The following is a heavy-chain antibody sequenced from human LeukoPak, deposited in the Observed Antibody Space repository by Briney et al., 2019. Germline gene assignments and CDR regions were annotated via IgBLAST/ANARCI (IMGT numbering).Heavy chain of an antibody. V-gene: IGHV3-23*01. CDR3: ASREGIAVAGTAFDI. CDR2: ISGSGGST. Sequence: GGSLRLSCAASGFTFSSYAMSWVRQAPGKGLEWVSAISGSGGSTYYADSVRGRFTISRDNSKNTLYLQMNSLRAEDTAVYYCASREGIAVAGTAFDIWGQGTMVTVSS. D-gene: IGHD6-19*01. CDR1: GFTFSSYA. J-gene: IGHJ3*02.